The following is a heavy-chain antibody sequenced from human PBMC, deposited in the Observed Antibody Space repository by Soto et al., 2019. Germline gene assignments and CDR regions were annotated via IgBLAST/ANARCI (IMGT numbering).Heavy chain of an antibody. Sequence: RLSLTWTVSGGSISSGGYYWSWIRQHPGKGLEWIGYIYYSGGTYYNPSLKSRVTISVDPSKNQFSLKLSSVTAADTAVYYCARDSSDYGMGVWGQGTTVTVSS. V-gene: IGHV4-31*02. CDR2: IYYSGGT. J-gene: IGHJ6*02. D-gene: IGHD2-2*01. CDR1: GGSISSGGYY. CDR3: ARDSSDYGMGV.